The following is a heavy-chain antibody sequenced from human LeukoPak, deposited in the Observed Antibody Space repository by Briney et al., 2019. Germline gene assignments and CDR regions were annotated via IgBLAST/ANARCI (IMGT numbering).Heavy chain of an antibody. Sequence: PSETLSLTCAVYGGSFSGYYWSWIRQPPGKGLEWIGEINHSGSTNYKPSLKSRVTISVDTSKNQFSLKLSSVTAADTAVYYCARGQVWSRYYYMDVWGKGTTVTVSS. D-gene: IGHD3-10*01. CDR2: INHSGST. CDR3: ARGQVWSRYYYMDV. CDR1: GGSFSGYY. V-gene: IGHV4-34*01. J-gene: IGHJ6*03.